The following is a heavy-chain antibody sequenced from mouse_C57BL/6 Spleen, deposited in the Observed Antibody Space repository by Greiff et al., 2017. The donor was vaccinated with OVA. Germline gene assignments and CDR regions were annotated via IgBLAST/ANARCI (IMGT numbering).Heavy chain of an antibody. D-gene: IGHD1-1*01. J-gene: IGHJ1*03. V-gene: IGHV1-75*01. CDR1: GYTFTDYY. Sequence: VQLQQSGPELVKPGASVKISCKASGYTFTDYYINWVKQRPGQGLEWIGWIFPGSGSTYYNEKFKGKATLTVDKSSSTAYMLLSSLTSEDSAVYFCARSGYYGSSYPGYFDVWGTGTTVTVSS. CDR2: IFPGSGST. CDR3: ARSGYYGSSYPGYFDV.